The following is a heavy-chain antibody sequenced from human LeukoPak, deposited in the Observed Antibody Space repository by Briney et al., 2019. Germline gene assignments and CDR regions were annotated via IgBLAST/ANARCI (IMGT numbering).Heavy chain of an antibody. Sequence: SETLSLTCTVSGGSISSYYWSWLRQPPGKGLEWVGYIYYSGSTNYNPSLKSRVTKSVGTSKNQSSLKLSSVTAADPAVYYCASRPSVRGVHEEDYWGQGTLVTVSS. CDR1: GGSISSYY. D-gene: IGHD3-10*01. J-gene: IGHJ4*02. V-gene: IGHV4-59*01. CDR2: IYYSGST. CDR3: ASRPSVRGVHEEDY.